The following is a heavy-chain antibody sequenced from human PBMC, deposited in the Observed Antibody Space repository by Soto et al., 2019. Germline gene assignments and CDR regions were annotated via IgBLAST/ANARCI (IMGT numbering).Heavy chain of an antibody. J-gene: IGHJ6*02. Sequence: QVQLVESGGGVVQPGRSLRLSCAASGFTFSNYPIHWVRQAPGKGLEWVAVILYDGSNKYYADSVKGRFTISRDNSKNTLYLQMNSLRAEDTAVYYCARVVGTGYYGMDVWGQGTTVTVSS. CDR2: ILYDGSNK. CDR3: ARVVGTGYYGMDV. D-gene: IGHD1-26*01. V-gene: IGHV3-30-3*01. CDR1: GFTFSNYP.